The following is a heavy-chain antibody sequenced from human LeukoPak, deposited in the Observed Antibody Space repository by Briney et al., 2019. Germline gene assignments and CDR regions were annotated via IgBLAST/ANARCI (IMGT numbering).Heavy chain of an antibody. V-gene: IGHV4-31*01. CDR2: IHYSGRT. D-gene: IGHD5-12*01. CDR1: DGSVSSADFY. Sequence: PSQTLSLTCSVSDGSVSSADFYWSWIRQHPGKGLEWIGHIHYSGRTYYNPSLKSQVAISLDTSKNQFSLKLGSVTAADTAVYYCARDRYSGYDWDFYYYGMDVWGKGTTVTVSS. J-gene: IGHJ6*04. CDR3: ARDRYSGYDWDFYYYGMDV.